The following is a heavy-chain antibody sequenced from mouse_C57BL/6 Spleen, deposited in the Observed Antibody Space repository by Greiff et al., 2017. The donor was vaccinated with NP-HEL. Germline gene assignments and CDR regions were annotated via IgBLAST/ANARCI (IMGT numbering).Heavy chain of an antibody. CDR1: GYSITSGYY. D-gene: IGHD2-4*01. V-gene: IGHV3-6*01. Sequence: ESGPGLVKPSQSLSLTCSVTGYSITSGYYWNWIRQFPGNKLEWMGYISYDGSNNYNPSLKNRISITRDTSKNQFFLKLNSVTTEDTATYYWARDDYDGFDYWGQGTTLTVSS. CDR2: ISYDGSN. CDR3: ARDDYDGFDY. J-gene: IGHJ2*01.